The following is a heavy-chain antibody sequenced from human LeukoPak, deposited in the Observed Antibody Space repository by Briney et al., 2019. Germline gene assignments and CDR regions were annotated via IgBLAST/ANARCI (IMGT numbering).Heavy chain of an antibody. Sequence: ASVKVSCKASGYTFTGYYIHWVRQAPGQGLEWMGWINPNSGGTNYAQKFQGRVTMTRDTSISTAYMELSRLKSDDTAVYYRAREIFYYDSSGYDYWGQGTLVTVSS. V-gene: IGHV1-2*02. D-gene: IGHD3-22*01. J-gene: IGHJ4*02. CDR3: AREIFYYDSSGYDY. CDR2: INPNSGGT. CDR1: GYTFTGYY.